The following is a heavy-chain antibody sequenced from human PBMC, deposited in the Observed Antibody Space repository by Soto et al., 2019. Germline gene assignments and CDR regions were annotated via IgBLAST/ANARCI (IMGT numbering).Heavy chain of an antibody. CDR1: GGSISFEHYH. D-gene: IGHD2-21*02. V-gene: IGHV4-30-4*01. Sequence: QVQLQESGPGLVRPSQTLSLPCTVSGGSISFEHYHWPWIRQPAGKGLEWIGYIHYSGSVYYNPSLQSRVSMTVYTSKNLFALKLCSVTAADTAVYFCVREDDGGDRDYYGLDVWGQGTTVTVSS. CDR3: VREDDGGDRDYYGLDV. J-gene: IGHJ6*02. CDR2: IHYSGSV.